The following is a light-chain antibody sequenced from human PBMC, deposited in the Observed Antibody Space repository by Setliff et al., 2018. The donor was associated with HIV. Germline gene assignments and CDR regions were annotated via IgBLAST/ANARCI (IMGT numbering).Light chain of an antibody. CDR3: LSYTGSDTFV. CDR1: SSDVGRYDY. J-gene: IGLJ1*01. Sequence: QSALTQPASVSGSPGQSVTISCTGTSSDVGRYDYVSWYQQHPGKAPKLMIYDVTNRPSGVSNRFSGSKSGNTASLTISGLQAGDEADYYCLSYTGSDTFVFGSGTKVTVL. CDR2: DVT. V-gene: IGLV2-14*03.